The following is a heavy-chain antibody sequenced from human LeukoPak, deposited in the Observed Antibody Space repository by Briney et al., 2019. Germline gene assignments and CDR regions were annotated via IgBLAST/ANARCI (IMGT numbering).Heavy chain of an antibody. Sequence: GGSLKLSCAASGFTFDDYAMHWVRQAPGKGLEWVSGISWNSGSIGYADSVKGRFTISRDNSKNTLYLQMNSLRAEDTAVYYCAKDGDDSSGYYDNWFDPWGQGTLVTVSS. CDR1: GFTFDDYA. V-gene: IGHV3-9*01. D-gene: IGHD3-22*01. J-gene: IGHJ5*02. CDR3: AKDGDDSSGYYDNWFDP. CDR2: ISWNSGSI.